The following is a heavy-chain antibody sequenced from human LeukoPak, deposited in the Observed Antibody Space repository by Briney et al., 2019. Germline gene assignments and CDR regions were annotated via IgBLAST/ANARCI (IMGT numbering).Heavy chain of an antibody. CDR3: ARNGGNSDYDY. CDR2: IYHNRAT. D-gene: IGHD4-23*01. V-gene: IGHV4-4*02. Sequence: SETLSLTCAVSGGSISSSSSICWTWVRQPPGEGLEWIGEIYHNRATNYNPSLKSRVTLLLDKSKNQFSLRLNSVTAADTAVYYCARNGGNSDYDYWGQGTLVTVSA. J-gene: IGHJ4*02. CDR1: GGSISSSSSIC.